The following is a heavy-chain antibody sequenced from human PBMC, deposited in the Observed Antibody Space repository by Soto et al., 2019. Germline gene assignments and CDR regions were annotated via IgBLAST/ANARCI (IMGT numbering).Heavy chain of an antibody. J-gene: IGHJ3*02. CDR2: IHIGGTT. Sequence: EVQLVESGGGLLQSGGSLTLSCAVSGFSVSSDYMSWVRQAPGKGLEWVSVIHIGGTTSYADTVKGRFTISRLNSKNTLYLQMNSLRPDDTAVYYCARLATWLGHVFDIWGQGTMVTVSS. D-gene: IGHD6-19*01. V-gene: IGHV3-53*04. CDR1: GFSVSSDY. CDR3: ARLATWLGHVFDI.